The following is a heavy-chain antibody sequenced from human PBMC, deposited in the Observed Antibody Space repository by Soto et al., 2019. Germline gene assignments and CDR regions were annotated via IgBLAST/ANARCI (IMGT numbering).Heavy chain of an antibody. V-gene: IGHV3-33*01. D-gene: IGHD4-17*01. CDR1: GFTFSTSG. Sequence: HPGGSLRLSCAASGFTFSTSGMHWVRQAPGKGLEWVALIWYDGSNEYYADSVKGRFTVSRDNSKNTLYLQMISLRAEDTAVYYCARDADGDTGHFDYWGQGTLVTVSS. J-gene: IGHJ4*02. CDR2: IWYDGSNE. CDR3: ARDADGDTGHFDY.